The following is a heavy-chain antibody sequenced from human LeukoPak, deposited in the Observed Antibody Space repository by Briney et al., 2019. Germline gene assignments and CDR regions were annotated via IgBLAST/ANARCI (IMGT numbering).Heavy chain of an antibody. J-gene: IGHJ4*02. CDR3: AREMATSGYFDY. CDR2: INHSGST. Sequence: PSETLSLTCTVYGGSFSGYYWSWIRQPPGKGLEWIGEINHSGSTNYNPSLKSRVTISVDTSKNQFSLKLSSVTAADTAVYYCAREMATSGYFDYWGQGTLVTVSS. CDR1: GGSFSGYY. D-gene: IGHD5-24*01. V-gene: IGHV4-34*01.